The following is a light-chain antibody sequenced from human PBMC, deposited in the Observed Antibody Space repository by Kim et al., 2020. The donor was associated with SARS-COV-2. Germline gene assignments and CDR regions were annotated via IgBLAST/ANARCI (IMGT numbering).Light chain of an antibody. CDR2: DVS. J-gene: IGLJ2*01. V-gene: IGLV2-11*01. CDR1: SSDVGGYNY. CDR3: CSYAGSYTFVV. Sequence: SVSGSPGQSVTISCTGTSSDVGGYNYVSWYQQHPGKAPKLMIYDVSKRPSGVPDRFSGSKSGNTASLTISGLQAEDEADYYCCSYAGSYTFVVFGGGTQLTVL.